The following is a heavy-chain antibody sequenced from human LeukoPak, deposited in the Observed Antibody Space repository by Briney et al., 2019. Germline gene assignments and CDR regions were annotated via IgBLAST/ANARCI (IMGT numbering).Heavy chain of an antibody. CDR1: GFTFSNHW. Sequence: GGSLRLSCVASGFTFSNHWMSWVRQAPGKGLEWVANIQKDGSEKHYVASVEGRFTISRDNAENSLFLRLNSLRADDTAVYYCVRLWDNSGFFGYWGQGALVTVSS. V-gene: IGHV3-7*01. J-gene: IGHJ4*02. D-gene: IGHD3-22*01. CDR3: VRLWDNSGFFGY. CDR2: IQKDGSEK.